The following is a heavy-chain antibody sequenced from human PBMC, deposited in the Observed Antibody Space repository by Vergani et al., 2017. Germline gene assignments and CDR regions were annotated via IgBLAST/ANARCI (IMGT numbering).Heavy chain of an antibody. CDR2: ISAYDGDT. CDR1: GYTFSKHG. J-gene: IGHJ4*02. D-gene: IGHD4-17*01. V-gene: IGHV1-18*01. Sequence: QVQLVQSGGEVKKPGASVKVSCKASGYTFSKHGITWVRQVTGQGLEWMGWISAYDGDTKYAQKFQGRVTMTKDTSTNTAYMELRSLRVDDTAVYFCARDPSNSVGRNIYGDSWGQGTLVTVSS. CDR3: ARDPSNSVGRNIYGDS.